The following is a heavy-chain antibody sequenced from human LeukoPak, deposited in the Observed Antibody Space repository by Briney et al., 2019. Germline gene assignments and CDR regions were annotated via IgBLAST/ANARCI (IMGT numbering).Heavy chain of an antibody. D-gene: IGHD4-23*01. CDR1: GGTFSSYA. Sequence: SVEVSCKASGGTFSSYAISWVRQAPGQGLEWMGRIIPIFGIANYAQKFQGRVTITEDKSTSTAYLELSSLRSEDTAVYYCARVSATVVTPPLDWGQGTLVTVSS. V-gene: IGHV1-69*04. CDR2: IIPIFGIA. CDR3: ARVSATVVTPPLD. J-gene: IGHJ4*02.